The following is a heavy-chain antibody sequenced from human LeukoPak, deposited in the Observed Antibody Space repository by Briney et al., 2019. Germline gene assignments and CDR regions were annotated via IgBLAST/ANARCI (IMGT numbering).Heavy chain of an antibody. CDR1: VVTFSVDS. CDR2: IGIDGGNT. J-gene: IGHJ4*02. CDR3: ARDYKYAFDN. V-gene: IGHV3-48*01. D-gene: IGHD5-24*01. Sequence: GGSLRLSCAASVVTFSVDSMNCVREAPGGGLGCGSYIGIDGGNTNYADSVQGRSHISGDKAKNSLYLQMHSLRVEDTAVYYCARDYKYAFDNWGQGTLVTVSS.